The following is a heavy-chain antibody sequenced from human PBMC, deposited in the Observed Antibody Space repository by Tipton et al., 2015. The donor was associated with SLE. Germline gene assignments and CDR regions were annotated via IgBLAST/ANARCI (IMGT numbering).Heavy chain of an antibody. Sequence: TLSLTCAVYAGSFGGYYWSWIRQSPGKGLEWIGEINHSGSTNYNPSLKSRVTISVDTSKNQFSLKLSSVTAADTAVYYCARGPSTGTTYYYYMDVWGKGTTVTVSS. D-gene: IGHD4-11*01. CDR2: INHSGST. CDR3: ARGPSTGTTYYYYMDV. J-gene: IGHJ6*03. CDR1: AGSFGGYY. V-gene: IGHV4-34*01.